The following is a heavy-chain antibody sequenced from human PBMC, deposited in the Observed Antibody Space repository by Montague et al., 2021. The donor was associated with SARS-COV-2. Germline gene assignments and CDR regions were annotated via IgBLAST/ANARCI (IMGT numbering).Heavy chain of an antibody. V-gene: IGHV4-59*01. J-gene: IGHJ6*02. Sequence: SETLSLTCTVSGGSISSYNWSWIRQPPGKGLECIGYIYYSGNTNYNPSLKSRVTMSVDASKSQFSLKLSSVTAADTAVYYCAGLQGDGSLYGMDVWGQGTTVTASS. D-gene: IGHD5-24*01. CDR2: IYYSGNT. CDR3: AGLQGDGSLYGMDV. CDR1: GGSISSYN.